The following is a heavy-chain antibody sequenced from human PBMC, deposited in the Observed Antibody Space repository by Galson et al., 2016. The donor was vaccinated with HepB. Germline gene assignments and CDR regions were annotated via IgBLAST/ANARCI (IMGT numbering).Heavy chain of an antibody. V-gene: IGHV3-23*01. D-gene: IGHD1-26*01. CDR3: AKDLVSGSYSPYYFDY. Sequence: SLRLSCAASGFTFRSYAMSWVRRAPGKGLEWVSAISGSGGSTYYADSVKGRFTISRDNSKNTLYLQMNSLRAEDTAVYYCAKDLVSGSYSPYYFDYWGQGTLVTVSS. CDR1: GFTFRSYA. CDR2: ISGSGGST. J-gene: IGHJ4*02.